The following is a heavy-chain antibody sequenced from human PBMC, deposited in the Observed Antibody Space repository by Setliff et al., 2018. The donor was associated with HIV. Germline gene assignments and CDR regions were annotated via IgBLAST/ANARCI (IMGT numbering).Heavy chain of an antibody. Sequence: SETLSLTCAVSGGSITDFYWNWIRQPPGKGLEWIGFAHHSGTTSYNPSLQSRVIIAVDTSKNQFSLRLSSVTAADTAAYYCVRHGGWYGGSEYFQHWGQGTLVTVSS. CDR1: GGSITDFY. CDR2: AHHSGTT. J-gene: IGHJ1*01. D-gene: IGHD6-19*01. CDR3: VRHGGWYGGSEYFQH. V-gene: IGHV4-59*08.